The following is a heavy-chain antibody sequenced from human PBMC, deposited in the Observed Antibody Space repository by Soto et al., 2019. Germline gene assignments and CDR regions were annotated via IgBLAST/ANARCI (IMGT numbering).Heavy chain of an antibody. V-gene: IGHV1-18*01. D-gene: IGHD2-2*01. J-gene: IGHJ6*02. CDR3: ASEDFVVVPAADDPHYYYYGMDV. Sequence: ASVKVSCKASGYTFTSYGISWVRQAPGQGLEWMGWISAYNGNTNYAQKLQGRVTMTTDTSTSTAYMELRSLRSDDTAVYYCASEDFVVVPAADDPHYYYYGMDVWGQGTTLTVSS. CDR1: GYTFTSYG. CDR2: ISAYNGNT.